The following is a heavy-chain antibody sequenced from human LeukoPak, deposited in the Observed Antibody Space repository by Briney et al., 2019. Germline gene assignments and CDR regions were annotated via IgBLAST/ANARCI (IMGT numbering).Heavy chain of an antibody. CDR2: INHSGST. D-gene: IGHD3-10*01. CDR1: GGSFSGYY. V-gene: IGHV4-34*01. J-gene: IGHJ5*02. CDR3: ARGLRMGRVFDP. Sequence: PSETLSLTCAVYGGSFSGYYWSWIRQPPGKGLEWIGEINHSGSTNYNPSLKSRVTISVDTSKNQFSLKLSSVTAADTAVYYCARGLRMGRVFDPWGQGTLVTVSS.